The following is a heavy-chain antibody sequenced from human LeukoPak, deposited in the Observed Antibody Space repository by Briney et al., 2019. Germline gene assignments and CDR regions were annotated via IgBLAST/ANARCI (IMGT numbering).Heavy chain of an antibody. Sequence: ASVKVSCKASGYTFTCYYIHWVRQAPGQGLDWMGWINPNSGDTGSARRFQGRVTMTMDTSSSTAYMELSTLTSDDTAVYYCARRAAAGYYWYFDLWGRGTLVTVSS. CDR2: INPNSGDT. CDR1: GYTFTCYY. V-gene: IGHV1-2*02. CDR3: ARRAAAGYYWYFDL. D-gene: IGHD6-13*01. J-gene: IGHJ2*01.